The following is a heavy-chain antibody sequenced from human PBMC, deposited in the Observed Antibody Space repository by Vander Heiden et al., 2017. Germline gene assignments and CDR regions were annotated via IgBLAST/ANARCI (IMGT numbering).Heavy chain of an antibody. Sequence: EVQLVQSGAEVKKPGESLKISCTGSGYSFTSYWIGWVGQMPGKGMGWRGIIYPGDSDTRYSPSFQGQVTISADKSISTAYLQWSSLKASDTAMYYCARASVQGNVVIVPPDAFDIWGQGTMVTVSS. CDR1: GYSFTSYW. D-gene: IGHD2-21*01. J-gene: IGHJ3*02. CDR3: ARASVQGNVVIVPPDAFDI. CDR2: IYPGDSDT. V-gene: IGHV5-51*03.